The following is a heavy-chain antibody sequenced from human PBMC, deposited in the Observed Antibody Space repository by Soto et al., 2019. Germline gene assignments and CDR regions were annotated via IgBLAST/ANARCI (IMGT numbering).Heavy chain of an antibody. Sequence: QVQLQQWGAGLLKPSETLSLSCAVYGGYFNDNYYTWFRQPPGKGLEWIGEISRSGTTKYIPSLKSRASISFDTSKTQVSLKVTSVPAADTAGYYCAPWLRFATQVELWSQGALVT. CDR3: APWLRFATQVEL. D-gene: IGHD5-12*01. CDR1: GGYFNDNY. V-gene: IGHV4-34*01. J-gene: IGHJ5*02. CDR2: ISRSGTT.